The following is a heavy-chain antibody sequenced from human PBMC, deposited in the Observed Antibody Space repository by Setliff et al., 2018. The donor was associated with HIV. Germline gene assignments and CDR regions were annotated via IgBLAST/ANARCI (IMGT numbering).Heavy chain of an antibody. CDR3: ASSRRLRSSVYYFDY. CDR1: GGSISNSRYY. J-gene: IGHJ4*02. CDR2: IYYAGST. V-gene: IGHV4-39*01. D-gene: IGHD5-12*01. Sequence: SETLSLTCTVSGGSISNSRYYWGWIRQPPGKGLEWIGSIYYAGSTYDNPSLKSRVTISVDTSKNQFSLKLSSVTAADTAVYYCASSRRLRSSVYYFDYWGQGTLVTVSS.